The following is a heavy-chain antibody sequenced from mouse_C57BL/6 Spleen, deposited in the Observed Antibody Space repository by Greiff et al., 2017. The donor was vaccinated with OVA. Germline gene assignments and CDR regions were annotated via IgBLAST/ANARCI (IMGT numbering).Heavy chain of an antibody. CDR1: GFTFSSYA. D-gene: IGHD2-5*01. CDR3: ARPHYSNYWFAY. V-gene: IGHV5-4*01. CDR2: ISDGGSYT. J-gene: IGHJ3*01. Sequence: VQLKESGGGLVKPGGSLKLSCAASGFTFSSYAMSWVRQTPEKRLEWVATISDGGSYTYYPDNVKGRFTISRDNAKNNLYLQMSHLKSEDTAMYYCARPHYSNYWFAYWGQGTLVTVSA.